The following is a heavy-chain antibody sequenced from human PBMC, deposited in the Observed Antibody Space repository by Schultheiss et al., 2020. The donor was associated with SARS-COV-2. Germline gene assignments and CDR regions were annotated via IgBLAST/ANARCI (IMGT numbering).Heavy chain of an antibody. CDR2: IYYSGST. D-gene: IGHD2-15*01. CDR3: AREYHCSGGSCYDGLDY. Sequence: SETLSLTCTVSGGSISSGGYYWSWIRQHPGKGLEWIGYIYYSGSTYYNPSLKSRVTISVDTSKNQFSLKLSSVTAADTAVYYCAREYHCSGGSCYDGLDYWGQGTLVTVSS. CDR1: GGSISSGGYY. J-gene: IGHJ4*02. V-gene: IGHV4-31*03.